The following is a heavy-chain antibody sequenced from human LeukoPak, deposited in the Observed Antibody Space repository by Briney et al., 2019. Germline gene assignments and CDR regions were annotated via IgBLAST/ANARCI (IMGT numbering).Heavy chain of an antibody. CDR2: IKHGGSEK. CDR3: ARGRYCSGGACYIDH. Sequence: GESLRLSCAASGSTFSTYWMTRVRQGPGKGLEWVADIKHGGSEKYYVASVKGRFTISRDNAKNSLYLQMNSLRAEDTAVYYCARGRYCSGGACYIDHWGQGTLVTVSS. V-gene: IGHV3-7*04. CDR1: GSTFSTYW. D-gene: IGHD2-15*01. J-gene: IGHJ4*02.